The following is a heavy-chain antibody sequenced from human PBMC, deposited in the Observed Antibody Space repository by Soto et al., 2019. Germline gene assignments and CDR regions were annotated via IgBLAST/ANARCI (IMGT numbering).Heavy chain of an antibody. Sequence: GGSLRLSCAASGFDFSTYWMHWVRQAPGKGLEWVANIHPDGTDTNTVDSVKGRLTISRDNAENSLYLQMSSLRADDTAVYYCARGERFAGYNKFDPWGQGTLVTVSS. CDR2: IHPDGTDT. D-gene: IGHD3-16*01. CDR1: GFDFSTYW. J-gene: IGHJ5*02. V-gene: IGHV3-7*01. CDR3: ARGERFAGYNKFDP.